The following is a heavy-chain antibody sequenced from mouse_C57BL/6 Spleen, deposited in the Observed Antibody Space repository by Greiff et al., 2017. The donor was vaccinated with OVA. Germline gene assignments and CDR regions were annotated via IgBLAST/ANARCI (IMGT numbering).Heavy chain of an antibody. D-gene: IGHD4-1*01. CDR1: GYTFTSYW. CDR3: ARWGEELGFDY. CDR2: IDPNSGGT. Sequence: QVQLQQPGAELVKPGASVKLSCKASGYTFTSYWMHWVKQRPGRGLEWIGRIDPNSGGTKYNEKFKSKATLTVDKPSSTAYMKLSSLTSEDSAVCYCARWGEELGFDYWGQGTTLTVSS. J-gene: IGHJ2*01. V-gene: IGHV1-72*01.